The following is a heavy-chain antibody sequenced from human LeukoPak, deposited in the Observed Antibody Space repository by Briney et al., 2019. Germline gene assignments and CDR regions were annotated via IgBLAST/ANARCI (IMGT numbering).Heavy chain of an antibody. CDR2: IYTSGST. J-gene: IGHJ4*02. CDR1: GGSISSYY. D-gene: IGHD5-12*01. Sequence: SETLSLTCTVSGGSISSYYWSWIRQPAGKGLEWIGRIYTSGSTNYNPSLKSRVTMSVDTSKNQFSLKLSSVTAADTAVYYCARGDYSGNEGPFDYWGQGTLVTVSS. CDR3: ARGDYSGNEGPFDY. V-gene: IGHV4-4*07.